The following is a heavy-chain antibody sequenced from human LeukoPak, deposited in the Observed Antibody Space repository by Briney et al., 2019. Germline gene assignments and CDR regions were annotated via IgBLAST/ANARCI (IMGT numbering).Heavy chain of an antibody. Sequence: SETLSLTCAVYGGSFSGYYWSWIRPPPGKGLEWIGEINHSGSTNYNPSLKSRVTLSVDTSKNQFSLKLSSVTAADTAVYYCARAVGYCSGGSCFWFDPWGQGTLVTVSS. D-gene: IGHD2-15*01. V-gene: IGHV4-34*01. CDR3: ARAVGYCSGGSCFWFDP. J-gene: IGHJ5*02. CDR2: INHSGST. CDR1: GGSFSGYY.